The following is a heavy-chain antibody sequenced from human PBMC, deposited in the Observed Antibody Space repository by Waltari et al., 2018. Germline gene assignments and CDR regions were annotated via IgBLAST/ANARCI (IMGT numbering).Heavy chain of an antibody. V-gene: IGHV4-34*01. J-gene: IGHJ4*02. CDR3: ARGRSSYYCSGSYYSGY. CDR1: GGSFSGYY. D-gene: IGHD3-10*01. CDR2: INHSGST. Sequence: QVQLQQWGAGLLKPSETLSLTCAVYGGSFSGYYWSWIRQPPGKGLEWIGEINHSGSTNYNPSLKSRVTISVDTSKNQFSLKLSSVTAADTAVYYCARGRSSYYCSGSYYSGYWGQGTLVTVSS.